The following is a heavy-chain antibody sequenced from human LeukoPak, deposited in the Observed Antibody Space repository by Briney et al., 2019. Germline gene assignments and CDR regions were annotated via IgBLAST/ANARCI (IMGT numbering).Heavy chain of an antibody. CDR1: GFTFSSYW. D-gene: IGHD2-2*01. J-gene: IGHJ6*03. CDR3: AKGSCSSHICYYFYYMDV. CDR2: IRVTDGSA. Sequence: QPGGSLRLSCAASGFTFSSYWMSWVRQAPGKALEWVSAIRVTDGSAYYADSVKGRFTISRDNSKNTLYLQMNSLRAEDTAKYYCAKGSCSSHICYYFYYMDVWGKGTTVTVSS. V-gene: IGHV3-23*01.